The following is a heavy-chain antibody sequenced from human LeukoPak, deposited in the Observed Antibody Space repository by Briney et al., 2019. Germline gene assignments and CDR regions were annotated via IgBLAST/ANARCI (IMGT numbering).Heavy chain of an antibody. J-gene: IGHJ6*03. CDR3: ARFVASSSSSHYYYYYYMDV. Sequence: SETLSLTCTVSGYSINSGYYWGWIRQPPGKGLEWIGSIYHSGSTYYNPSLKSRVTISVDTSKNQFSLKLSSVTAADTAVYHCARFVASSSSSHYYYYYYMDVWGKGTTVTVSS. D-gene: IGHD6-13*01. CDR2: IYHSGST. CDR1: GYSINSGYY. V-gene: IGHV4-38-2*02.